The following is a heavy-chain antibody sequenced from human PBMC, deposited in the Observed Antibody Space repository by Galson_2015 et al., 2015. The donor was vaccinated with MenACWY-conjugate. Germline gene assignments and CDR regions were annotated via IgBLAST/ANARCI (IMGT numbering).Heavy chain of an antibody. V-gene: IGHV3-30*18. J-gene: IGHJ4*02. CDR1: GFTFSSYG. CDR2: ISYDGSNK. D-gene: IGHD1-26*01. CDR3: AKEVGWELPAGDY. Sequence: SLRLSCAASGFTFSSYGMHWVRQAPGKGLEWVAVISYDGSNKYYADSVKGRFTISRDNSKNTLYLQMNSLRAEDTAVYYCAKEVGWELPAGDYWGQGTLVTVSS.